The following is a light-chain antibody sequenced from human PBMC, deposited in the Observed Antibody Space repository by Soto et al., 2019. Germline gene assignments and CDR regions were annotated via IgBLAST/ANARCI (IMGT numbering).Light chain of an antibody. CDR2: RNN. Sequence: QSVLTQPPSASGTPGQRVTISCSGSSSNIGSNYVYWYQQLPGTAPKLLIYRNNQRPSGVPDRFSGSKSSTSASLAISGLRSEDDADYYCAAWDYSLSGQAVGTGTKV. J-gene: IGLJ1*01. CDR3: AAWDYSLSGQA. CDR1: SSNIGSNY. V-gene: IGLV1-47*01.